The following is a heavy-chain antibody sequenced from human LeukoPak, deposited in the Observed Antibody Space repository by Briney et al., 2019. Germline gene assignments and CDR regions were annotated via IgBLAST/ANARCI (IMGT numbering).Heavy chain of an antibody. CDR2: ISYSGTT. CDR1: GGPISTYF. Sequence: PSETLSLTCTVSGGPISTYFWSWIRRPPGKGLEWIGYISYSGTTNYNPSLKSRVTISVDTYKNQFSLKLSSVTAADTAVYYCARYGTVSYDTSGYYIYWGQGTLVTVSS. V-gene: IGHV4-59*08. J-gene: IGHJ4*02. D-gene: IGHD3-22*01. CDR3: ARYGTVSYDTSGYYIY.